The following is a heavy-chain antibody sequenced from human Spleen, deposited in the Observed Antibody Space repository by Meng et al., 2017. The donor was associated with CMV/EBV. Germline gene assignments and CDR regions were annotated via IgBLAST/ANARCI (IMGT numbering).Heavy chain of an antibody. CDR2: INWRGNSV. Sequence: GGSLRLSCAASGFTFDDYAMYWVRQPPGKGLQWVSSINWRGNSVDYADSVKGRFTISRDNAKKSLFLQMNSLKIDDMALYYCAKGDGSYYESAFIVWGQGTMVTVSS. CDR1: GFTFDDYA. J-gene: IGHJ3*01. CDR3: AKGDGSYYESAFIV. D-gene: IGHD3-10*01. V-gene: IGHV3-9*03.